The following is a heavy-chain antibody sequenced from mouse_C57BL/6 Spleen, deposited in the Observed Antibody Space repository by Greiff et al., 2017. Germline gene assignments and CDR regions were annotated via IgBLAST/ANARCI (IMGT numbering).Heavy chain of an antibody. CDR1: GYSITSGYY. V-gene: IGHV3-6*01. D-gene: IGHD2-5*01. Sequence: ESGPGLVKPSQSLSLTCSVTGYSITSGYYWNWIRQFPGNKLEWMGYISYDGSNNYNPSLKNRISITRYTSKNQFFLKLKSVTTEDTATYYCARENSNYLYYFDYWGQGTTLTVSS. J-gene: IGHJ2*01. CDR3: ARENSNYLYYFDY. CDR2: ISYDGSN.